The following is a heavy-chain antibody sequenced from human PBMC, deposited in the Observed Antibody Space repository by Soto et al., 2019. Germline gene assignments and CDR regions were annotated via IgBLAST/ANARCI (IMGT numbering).Heavy chain of an antibody. J-gene: IGHJ3*02. Sequence: QVQLVESGGGVVQPGRSLRLSCAASGFTFSSYGMHWVRQAPGKWLEWVAVIRYDGGNKYYADSVKGRFTISRDNSKSTLYLQMNSLRAEDTAVYYCTRGGSLGTFDIWGQGTRVTVSS. CDR3: TRGGSLGTFDI. CDR1: GFTFSSYG. V-gene: IGHV3-33*01. CDR2: IRYDGGNK. D-gene: IGHD1-26*01.